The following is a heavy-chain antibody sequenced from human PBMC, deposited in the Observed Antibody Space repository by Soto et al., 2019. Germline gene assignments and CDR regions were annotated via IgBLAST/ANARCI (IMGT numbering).Heavy chain of an antibody. D-gene: IGHD2-15*01. CDR3: AREISVVVAATSFYYYYMDV. V-gene: IGHV4-31*03. CDR1: GGSISSGGYY. Sequence: SETLSLTCTVSGGSISSGGYYWSWIRQHPGKGLEWIGYIYNSGSTYYNPSLKSRVTILVDKYKNQFSLKLSSVTAADTAVYYCAREISVVVAATSFYYYYMDVWGKGTTVTVSS. CDR2: IYNSGST. J-gene: IGHJ6*03.